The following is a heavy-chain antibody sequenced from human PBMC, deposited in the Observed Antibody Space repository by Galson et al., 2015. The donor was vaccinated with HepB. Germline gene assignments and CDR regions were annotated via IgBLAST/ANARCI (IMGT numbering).Heavy chain of an antibody. CDR2: IKSKTDGGTT. Sequence: SLRLSCAASGFTFSNAWMNWVRQAPGKGLEWVGRIKSKTDGGTTDYAAPVKGRFTISRDDSKNTLYLQMNSLKTEDTAVYYCTTTYYDFWSGYYGAFDIWGQGTMVTVSS. V-gene: IGHV3-15*07. CDR3: TTTYYDFWSGYYGAFDI. D-gene: IGHD3-3*01. CDR1: GFTFSNAW. J-gene: IGHJ3*02.